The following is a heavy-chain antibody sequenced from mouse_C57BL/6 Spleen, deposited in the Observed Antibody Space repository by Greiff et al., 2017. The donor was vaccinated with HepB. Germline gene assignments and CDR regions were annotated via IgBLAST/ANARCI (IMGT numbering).Heavy chain of an antibody. CDR3: ARRGSGYGSTYFDY. J-gene: IGHJ2*01. CDR2: INPYNGGT. CDR1: GYTFTDYY. Sequence: VQLQQSGPVLVKPGASVKMSCKASGYTFTDYYMNWVKQSHGKSLEWIGVINPYNGGTSYNQKFKGKATLTVDKSSSTAYMELNSLTSEDSAVYYCARRGSGYGSTYFDYWGQGTTLTVSS. V-gene: IGHV1-19*01. D-gene: IGHD1-1*01.